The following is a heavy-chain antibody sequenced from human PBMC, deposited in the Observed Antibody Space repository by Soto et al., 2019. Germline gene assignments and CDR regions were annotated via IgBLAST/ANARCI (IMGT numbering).Heavy chain of an antibody. CDR3: AKEPATVKPEGVDF. CDR1: GYTFSDYY. D-gene: IGHD1-1*01. J-gene: IGHJ4*01. Sequence: ASVKVSCTASGYTFSDYYIHWVRQAPGQGLGWMGWINPNSGGTKYAPKFQGGVTMTRDTSITTAYMELSRLRSGDTAVYYCAKEPATVKPEGVDFWGHVTLLTVSS. V-gene: IGHV1-2*02. CDR2: INPNSGGT.